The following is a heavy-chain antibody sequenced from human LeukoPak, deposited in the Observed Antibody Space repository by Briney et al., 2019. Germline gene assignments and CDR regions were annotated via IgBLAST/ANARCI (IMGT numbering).Heavy chain of an antibody. Sequence: PSETLSLTCTVSGGSISSYHWSWIRQPPGKGLEWIGYIYHSGSTYYNPSLKSRVTISVDRSKNQFSLKLSSVTAADTAVYYCASLPSRDICGSTGCYTGVFNMGGKGTLATVS. J-gene: IGHJ3*02. V-gene: IGHV4-59*12. CDR1: GGSISSYH. CDR2: IYHSGST. CDR3: ASLPSRDICGSTGCYTGVFNM. D-gene: IGHD2-2*02.